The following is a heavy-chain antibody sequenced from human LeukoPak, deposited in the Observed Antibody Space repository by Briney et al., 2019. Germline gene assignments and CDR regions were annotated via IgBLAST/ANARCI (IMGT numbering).Heavy chain of an antibody. CDR2: IYAGDSDT. CDR1: GYTFTTSW. J-gene: IGHJ4*02. CDR3: AILNHPDGRVY. D-gene: IGHD5-24*01. Sequence: GESLKISCQGSGYTFTTSWIGWVRLLPGKVLEWMAIIYAGDSDTKYSPSFQGQVSMSTVRSIMTAYLQWSRLKASDTAMYSCAILNHPDGRVYWGQGTLVTVSS. V-gene: IGHV5-51*01.